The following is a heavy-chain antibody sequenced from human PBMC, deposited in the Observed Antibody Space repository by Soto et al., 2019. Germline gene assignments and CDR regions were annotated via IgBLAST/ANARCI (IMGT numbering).Heavy chain of an antibody. V-gene: IGHV1-18*01. J-gene: IGHJ4*02. CDR3: ARGSLWFGELLIPNFDY. D-gene: IGHD3-10*01. Sequence: GSRTGSCGSAGSSLPSDGIIWERQAPGQGGEWMGWISAYNGNTNSAQKLQGRVTVTTDTSTRTVYMELRSLRSDDTDVYYCARGSLWFGELLIPNFDYWGQGTLVNVSA. CDR1: GSSLPSDG. CDR2: ISAYNGNT.